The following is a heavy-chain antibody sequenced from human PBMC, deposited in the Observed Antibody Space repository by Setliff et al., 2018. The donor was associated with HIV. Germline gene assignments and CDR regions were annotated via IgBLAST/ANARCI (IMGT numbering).Heavy chain of an antibody. Sequence: ASVKVSCKASGYTFSAYNMHWVRQAPGQGLEWMGWINPNSGNTGYAQKFQGRVTITRNTSISTAYMELSSLRSEDTAVYYCARTPNDILTGYIPYYYYYGMDVWGQGTTVTVSS. CDR3: ARTPNDILTGYIPYYYYYGMDV. CDR2: INPNSGNT. J-gene: IGHJ6*02. CDR1: GYTFSAYN. D-gene: IGHD3-9*01. V-gene: IGHV1-8*03.